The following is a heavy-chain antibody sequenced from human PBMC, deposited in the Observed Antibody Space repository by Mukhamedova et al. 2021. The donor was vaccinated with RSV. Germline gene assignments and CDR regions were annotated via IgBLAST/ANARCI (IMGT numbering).Heavy chain of an antibody. J-gene: IGHJ6*03. CDR3: ASLNSSDYYYTKLDA. D-gene: IGHD6-25*01. CDR2: IYYSGST. Sequence: SWIRQPPGKGLEWIGYIYYSGSTNYNPSLKSRVTIQVDTSKNKFSLKLSSVTAADPAGYYCASLNSSDYYYTKLDAWGKGTTVT. V-gene: IGHV4-59*01.